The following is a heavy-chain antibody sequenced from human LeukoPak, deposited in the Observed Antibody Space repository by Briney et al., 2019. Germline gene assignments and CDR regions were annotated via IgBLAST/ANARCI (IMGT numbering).Heavy chain of an antibody. V-gene: IGHV1-69*04. CDR3: ARNYHGDRGGSYFDY. D-gene: IGHD7-27*01. CDR2: IIPILGIA. CDR1: GCTFSSYA. Sequence: SVKVSCKASGCTFSSYAISWVRQAPGQGLEWMGRIIPILGIANYAQKFQGRVTITADKSTSTAYMELSSLRSEDTAVYYCARNYHGDRGGSYFDYWGQGTLVTVSS. J-gene: IGHJ4*02.